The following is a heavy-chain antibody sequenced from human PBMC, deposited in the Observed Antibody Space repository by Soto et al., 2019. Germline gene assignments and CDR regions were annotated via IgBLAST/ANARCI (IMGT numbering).Heavy chain of an antibody. D-gene: IGHD3-22*01. CDR2: INHSGST. J-gene: IGHJ5*02. Sequence: SLTCAVYGGSFSGYYWSWIRQPPGKGLEWIGEINHSGSTYYNPSLKSRVTISVDTSKNQFSLKLSSVTAADTAVYYCARDSYYYDSSGYRNWFDPWGQGTLVTVSS. CDR1: GGSFSGYY. CDR3: ARDSYYYDSSGYRNWFDP. V-gene: IGHV4-34*09.